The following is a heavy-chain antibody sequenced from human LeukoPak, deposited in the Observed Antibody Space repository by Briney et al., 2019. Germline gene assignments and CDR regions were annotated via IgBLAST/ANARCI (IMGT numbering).Heavy chain of an antibody. Sequence: PGGSLILSCAASGFPFSSYWMRWVRQAPGKGLEWVANIKQDGSEKYYVDSVKGRFTISRDNAKNSLYLQMNSLRAEDTAVYYCARDKIVGATYFDYWGQGTLVTVSS. D-gene: IGHD1-26*01. V-gene: IGHV3-7*01. CDR2: IKQDGSEK. J-gene: IGHJ4*02. CDR1: GFPFSSYW. CDR3: ARDKIVGATYFDY.